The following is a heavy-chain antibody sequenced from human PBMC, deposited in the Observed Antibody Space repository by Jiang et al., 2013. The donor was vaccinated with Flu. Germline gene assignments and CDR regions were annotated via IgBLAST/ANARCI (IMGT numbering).Heavy chain of an antibody. V-gene: IGHV3-74*01. CDR3: ARKGSAYYYGMDV. CDR2: INSDGSST. Sequence: QLVESGGGLVXPGGSLRVSCAASGFTFSSYWMHWVRQAPGKGLVWVSRINSDGSSTSYADSVKGRFTISRDNAKNTLYLQMNSLKAEDTAVYYCARKGSAYYYGMDVWGQGTTVTVS. J-gene: IGHJ6*02. CDR1: GFTFSSYW.